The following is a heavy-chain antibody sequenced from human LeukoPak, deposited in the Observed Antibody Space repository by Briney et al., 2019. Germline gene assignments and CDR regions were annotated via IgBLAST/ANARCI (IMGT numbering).Heavy chain of an antibody. CDR2: IETKSDGGTI. Sequence: PGGSLRLSCAASGSTFSNAWMSWVRQAPGKGLAWVGRIETKSDGGTINYAAPVKGRFTVSRDDSKNTLYLQMNSVKTEDTAVYYCATILRYGDYGYLQHWGQGTLVTVSS. J-gene: IGHJ1*01. V-gene: IGHV3-15*04. CDR3: ATILRYGDYGYLQH. D-gene: IGHD5-12*01. CDR1: GSTFSNAW.